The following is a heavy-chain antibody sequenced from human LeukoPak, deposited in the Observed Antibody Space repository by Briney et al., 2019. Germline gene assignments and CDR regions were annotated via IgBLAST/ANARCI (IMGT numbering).Heavy chain of an antibody. V-gene: IGHV3-48*01. J-gene: IGHJ4*02. CDR2: ITSSSSNI. CDR1: GFRFSDFG. Sequence: GGFLRLSCTAPGFRFSDFGMNWVRQAPGKGLEWVSHITSSSSNINYADSVKGRFTTSRDNAKNSLYLQMNSLRAEDTAVYFCARRIREGYCGGGNCYSFGYWGQGALVTVSS. D-gene: IGHD2-15*01. CDR3: ARRIREGYCGGGNCYSFGY.